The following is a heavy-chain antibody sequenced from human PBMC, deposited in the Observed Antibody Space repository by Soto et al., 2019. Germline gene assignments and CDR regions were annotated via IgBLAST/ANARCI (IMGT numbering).Heavy chain of an antibody. D-gene: IGHD3-10*01. Sequence: SETLSLTCTVSGDSIIGFYWGWIRQPPGKGLEWIGYINHAESTYYSPSLQSRVTISLDSSKTQFSLILTSVTAADTAVYFCARFRRDYFDSWGQGTLVTVSS. CDR1: GDSIIGFY. CDR3: ARFRRDYFDS. V-gene: IGHV4-59*01. CDR2: INHAEST. J-gene: IGHJ4*02.